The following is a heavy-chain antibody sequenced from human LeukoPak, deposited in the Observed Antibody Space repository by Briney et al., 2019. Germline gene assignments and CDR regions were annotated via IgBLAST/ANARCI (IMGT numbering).Heavy chain of an antibody. CDR3: AGFDYYDFWSGYPGNY. J-gene: IGHJ4*02. V-gene: IGHV4-59*01. CDR2: IYYSGST. Sequence: SETLSLTCTVSGGSISSYYWSWIRQPPGKGLEWIGYIYYSGSTNYNPSLKSRVTISVDTSKNQFSLKLSSVTAADTAVYYCAGFDYYDFWSGYPGNYWGQGTLVTVSS. D-gene: IGHD3-3*01. CDR1: GGSISSYY.